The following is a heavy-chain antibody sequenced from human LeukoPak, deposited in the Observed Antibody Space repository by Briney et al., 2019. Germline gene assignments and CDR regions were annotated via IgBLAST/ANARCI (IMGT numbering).Heavy chain of an antibody. CDR1: GYTFTSYD. Sequence: GASVKVSCKASGYTFTSYDINWVRQATGQGLEWMGWMNPNSGNTGYAQKFQGRVTMTRNTSISTAYMELSSLRSEDTAVYYCARGRALLWFGELLDDAFDIWGQGTMVTVSS. CDR2: MNPNSGNT. D-gene: IGHD3-10*01. V-gene: IGHV1-8*01. CDR3: ARGRALLWFGELLDDAFDI. J-gene: IGHJ3*02.